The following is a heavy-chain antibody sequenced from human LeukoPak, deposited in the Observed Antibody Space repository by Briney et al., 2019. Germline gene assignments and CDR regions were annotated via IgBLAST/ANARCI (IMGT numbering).Heavy chain of an antibody. D-gene: IGHD3-22*01. CDR3: ARASYDSRDRRGKNAFDV. Sequence: SETLSLTCIVSGGSISRGSYYWNWIRQPAGKGLEWMGRIYNSGSTNYNPSLKSRVTISTDMSKNQFSLKLSSVTAADTAVYYCARASYDSRDRRGKNAFDVWGQATMVTVSS. V-gene: IGHV4-61*10. CDR2: IYNSGST. J-gene: IGHJ3*01. CDR1: GGSISRGSYY.